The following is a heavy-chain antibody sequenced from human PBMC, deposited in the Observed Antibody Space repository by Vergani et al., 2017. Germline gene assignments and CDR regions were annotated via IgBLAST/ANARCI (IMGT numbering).Heavy chain of an antibody. CDR2: ISGSGGST. CDR1: GFTFSSYA. D-gene: IGHD6-13*01. CDR3: AKTLTVTYSSSWYAGDDAFDI. J-gene: IGHJ3*02. V-gene: IGHV3-23*01. Sequence: EVQLLESGGGLVQPGGSLRLSCAASGFTFSSYAMSWVRQAPGKGLEWVSAISGSGGSTYYADSVKGRFTISRDNSKNTLNLQMNSLRAEETAVYYCAKTLTVTYSSSWYAGDDAFDIWGQGTMVTVSS.